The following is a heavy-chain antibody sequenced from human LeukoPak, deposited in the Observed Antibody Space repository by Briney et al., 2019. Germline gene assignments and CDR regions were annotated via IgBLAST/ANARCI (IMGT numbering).Heavy chain of an antibody. CDR2: IYTSGST. V-gene: IGHV4-4*07. CDR3: ARDLNFWSGYHTGNWFDP. D-gene: IGHD3-3*01. Sequence: SETLSLTCTVSGGSISSYYWSWIRQPAGKGLEWIGRIYTSGSTNYNPSLKSRVTMSVDTSKNQFSLKLSSVTAADTAVYYCARDLNFWSGYHTGNWFDPWGQGTLVTVSS. J-gene: IGHJ5*02. CDR1: GGSISSYY.